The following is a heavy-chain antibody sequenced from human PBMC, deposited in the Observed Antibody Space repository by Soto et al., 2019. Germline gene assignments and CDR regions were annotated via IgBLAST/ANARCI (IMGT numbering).Heavy chain of an antibody. CDR2: IDPSDSYT. Sequence: GESLKISCKGSGYSFTSYWISWVRQMPGKGLEWMGRIDPSDSYTNYSPSFQGHVTISADKSISTAYLQWSSLKASDTAMYYCARNIAVAGTYYYYGMDIWGQGTTVTVSS. D-gene: IGHD6-19*01. J-gene: IGHJ6*02. V-gene: IGHV5-10-1*01. CDR1: GYSFTSYW. CDR3: ARNIAVAGTYYYYGMDI.